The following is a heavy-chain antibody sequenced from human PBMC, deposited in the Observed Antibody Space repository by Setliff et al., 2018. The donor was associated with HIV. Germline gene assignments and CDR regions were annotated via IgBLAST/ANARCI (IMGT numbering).Heavy chain of an antibody. CDR3: ARSRTSSGYYGVTGYGMDV. Sequence: SETLSLTCAVSGGSISSNWWSWVRQSPGKGLEWIGEIYHSGSTPYNPSLQSRVTISVATSKNQFSLKLNSVTTADTAVYYCARSRTSSGYYGVTGYGMDVWGQGTTVTSP. CDR1: GGSISSNW. CDR2: IYHSGST. V-gene: IGHV4-4*02. D-gene: IGHD3-22*01. J-gene: IGHJ6*02.